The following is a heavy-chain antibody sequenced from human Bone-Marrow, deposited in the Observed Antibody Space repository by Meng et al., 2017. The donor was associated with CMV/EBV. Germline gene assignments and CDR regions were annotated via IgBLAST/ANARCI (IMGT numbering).Heavy chain of an antibody. CDR3: AGFGVAITNGLDV. J-gene: IGHJ6*02. CDR2: ISTTSSYI. D-gene: IGHD3-3*01. Sequence: ETLSLTCAASGFTFSAFSMNWVRQAPGKGLEWVSSISTTSSYIYYADSVKGRFTISRDNAKNSLSLQMNGLRVEDTAVYYCAGFGVAITNGLDVWGQGTTVTVSS. V-gene: IGHV3-21*01. CDR1: GFTFSAFS.